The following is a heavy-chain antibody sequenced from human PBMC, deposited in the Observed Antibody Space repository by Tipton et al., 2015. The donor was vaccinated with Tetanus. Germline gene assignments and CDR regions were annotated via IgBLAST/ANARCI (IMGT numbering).Heavy chain of an antibody. V-gene: IGHV4-39*02. CDR3: ARLSSSANDAHGFDI. D-gene: IGHD3-22*01. CDR1: GGSISSFNYY. CDR2: IYYSGNT. Sequence: TLSLTCTVSGGSISSFNYYWGWIRQPPGKGLEWIGSIYYSGNTYYNPALTSRVTMSVATSKIHFFLRLSSVTAADTAVYYCARLSSSANDAHGFDIWGQGTMVTVSS. J-gene: IGHJ3*02.